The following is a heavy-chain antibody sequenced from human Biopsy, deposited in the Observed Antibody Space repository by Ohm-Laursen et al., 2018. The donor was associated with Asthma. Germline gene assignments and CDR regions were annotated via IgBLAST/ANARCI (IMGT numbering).Heavy chain of an antibody. CDR2: INAGNGNT. J-gene: IGHJ4*02. CDR1: GYTFISYA. Sequence: SVKVSCKASGYTFISYAIHWVRQAPGQRLEWMGWINAGNGNTKYSQKFQGRVTITRDTSASTAYMLLSSLRSEDTAVYYCAREGHEYCSSTSCASFDYWGQGTLVTVSS. CDR3: AREGHEYCSSTSCASFDY. V-gene: IGHV1-3*01. D-gene: IGHD2-2*01.